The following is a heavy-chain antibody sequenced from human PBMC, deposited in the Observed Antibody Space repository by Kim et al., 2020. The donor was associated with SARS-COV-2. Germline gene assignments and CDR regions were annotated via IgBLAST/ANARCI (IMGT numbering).Heavy chain of an antibody. D-gene: IGHD4-17*01. V-gene: IGHV1-3*01. CDR2: NT. Sequence: NTKYSQKFQGRVTITRDTSASTAYMELSSLRSEDTAVYYCARILRSLPGYWGQGTLVTVSS. J-gene: IGHJ4*02. CDR3: ARILRSLPGY.